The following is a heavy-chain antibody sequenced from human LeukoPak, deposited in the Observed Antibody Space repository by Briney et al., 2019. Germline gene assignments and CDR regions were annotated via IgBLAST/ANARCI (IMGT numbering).Heavy chain of an antibody. D-gene: IGHD1-26*01. J-gene: IGHJ4*02. Sequence: GGSLRLSCAASGFTFSSYAMSWVRQAPGKGLEWVSGISRSGGSTNYADSVKGRFTISRDNSKSTLYLQINSLRAEDTAVYYCARGSYYGYYYFDYWGQGTLVTVSS. CDR3: ARGSYYGYYYFDY. CDR2: ISRSGGST. V-gene: IGHV3-23*01. CDR1: GFTFSSYA.